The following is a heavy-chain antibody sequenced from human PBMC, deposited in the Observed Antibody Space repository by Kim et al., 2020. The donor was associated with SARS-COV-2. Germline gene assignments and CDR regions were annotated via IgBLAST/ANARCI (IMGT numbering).Heavy chain of an antibody. J-gene: IGHJ4*02. Sequence: GGSLRLSCAASGFTFDDYAMHWVRQAPGKGLEWVSGISWNSGSIGYADSVKGRFTISRDNAKNSLYLQMNSLRAEDTALYYCAKDSGHSSGWYPYFDYWGQGTLVTVSS. V-gene: IGHV3-9*01. CDR3: AKDSGHSSGWYPYFDY. CDR2: ISWNSGSI. D-gene: IGHD6-19*01. CDR1: GFTFDDYA.